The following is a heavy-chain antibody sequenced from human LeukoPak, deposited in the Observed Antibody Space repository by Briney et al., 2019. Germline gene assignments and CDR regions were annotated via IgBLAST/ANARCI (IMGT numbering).Heavy chain of an antibody. CDR3: ARVEWRSSGNYQPDF. Sequence: KMSGPTQVNPTQTLSLTCTFCGCSLTTNGMAVAWIRQRPGEALEWLALIYWDDDKRYTPSLKSRLTITKDTSKNQVVRTLTNMDPVDTATYYCARVEWRSSGNYQPDFWGQGTLVTVSS. CDR2: IYWDDDK. V-gene: IGHV2-5*02. J-gene: IGHJ4*02. CDR1: GCSLTTNGMA. D-gene: IGHD3-10*01.